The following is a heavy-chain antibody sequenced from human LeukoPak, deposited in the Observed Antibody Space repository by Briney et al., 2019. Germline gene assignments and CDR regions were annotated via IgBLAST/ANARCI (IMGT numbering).Heavy chain of an antibody. Sequence: HSGGSLRLSCAASGFTFSGSAMHWVRQASGKGLEWVGRIRSKANSYATAYAASVKGRFTISRDDSKNTAYLQMNSLKTEDTAVYYCTRTTRFLEWYDAFDIWGQGTMVTVSS. V-gene: IGHV3-73*01. J-gene: IGHJ3*02. CDR3: TRTTRFLEWYDAFDI. CDR1: GFTFSGSA. D-gene: IGHD3-3*01. CDR2: IRSKANSYAT.